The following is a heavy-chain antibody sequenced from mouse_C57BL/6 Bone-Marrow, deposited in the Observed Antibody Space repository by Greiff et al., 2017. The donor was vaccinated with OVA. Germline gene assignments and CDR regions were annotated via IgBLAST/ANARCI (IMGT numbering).Heavy chain of an antibody. D-gene: IGHD2-5*01. CDR2: IYPGGGYT. J-gene: IGHJ1*03. Sequence: QVQLKESGAELVRPGTSVKMSCKASGYTFTNYWIGWAKQRPGHGLEWIGDIYPGGGYTNYNEKFKGKATLTADKSSSTAYMQFSSLTSEDSAIYYCARSRSNYWYFDVWGTGTTVTVSS. V-gene: IGHV1-63*01. CDR3: ARSRSNYWYFDV. CDR1: GYTFTNYW.